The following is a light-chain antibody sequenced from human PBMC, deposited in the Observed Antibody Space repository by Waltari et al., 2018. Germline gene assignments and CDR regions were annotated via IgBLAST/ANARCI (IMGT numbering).Light chain of an antibody. CDR1: SSDVGGYNY. J-gene: IGLJ2*01. CDR3: SSYAGNNNVV. V-gene: IGLV2-8*01. CDR2: EGS. Sequence: QSALTQPPSASGSPGQSVTISCTGTSSDVGGYNYVSWYQQHPGKAPKLMVYEGSKRPSGVPDRCSGSKDGNTASLTVSGLLAEDEADYYCSSYAGNNNVVFGGGTKLTVL.